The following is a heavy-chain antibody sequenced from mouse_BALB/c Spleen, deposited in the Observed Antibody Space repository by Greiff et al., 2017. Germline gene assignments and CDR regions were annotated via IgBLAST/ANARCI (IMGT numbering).Heavy chain of an antibody. Sequence: VQLQQSGPELVKPGASVKMSCKASGYTFTDYVISWVKQRTGQGLEWIGEIYPGSGSTYYNEKFKGKATLTADKSSNTAYMQLSSLTSEDSAVYFCARYYDYDKGYYAMDYWGQGTSVTVSS. CDR1: GYTFTDYV. V-gene: IGHV1-77*01. J-gene: IGHJ4*01. CDR3: ARYYDYDKGYYAMDY. CDR2: IYPGSGST. D-gene: IGHD2-4*01.